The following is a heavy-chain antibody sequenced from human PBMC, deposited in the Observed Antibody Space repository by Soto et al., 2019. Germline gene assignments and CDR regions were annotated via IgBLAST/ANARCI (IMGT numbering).Heavy chain of an antibody. CDR3: ARDWEGAQFDY. J-gene: IGHJ4*02. V-gene: IGHV6-1*01. D-gene: IGHD1-26*01. CDR2: TFYRSKWYN. CDR1: GDSVSSNSVA. Sequence: PSETLSLTCDISGDSVSSNSVAWNWIRQSPSRGLEWLGRTFYRSKWYNDYAVSVKSRITISPDTSKNQFSLQLSSVTPEDTAVYYCARDWEGAQFDYWGQGNLVTVSS.